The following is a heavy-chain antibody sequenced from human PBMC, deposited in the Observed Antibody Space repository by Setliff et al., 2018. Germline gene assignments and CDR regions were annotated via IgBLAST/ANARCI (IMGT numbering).Heavy chain of an antibody. CDR3: ARHRGRAAAGTCFDI. D-gene: IGHD6-13*01. J-gene: IGHJ4*02. V-gene: IGHV5-51*01. Sequence: GESLKIPRKGSGYSFTHYWIGWVRQMPGKGLEWMGIIYPLDSDTRYSPSFQGQVTISADKSVSTAYLQWSSLKASDTAIYYCARHRGRAAAGTCFDIWGQGTLVTVSS. CDR2: IYPLDSDT. CDR1: GYSFTHYW.